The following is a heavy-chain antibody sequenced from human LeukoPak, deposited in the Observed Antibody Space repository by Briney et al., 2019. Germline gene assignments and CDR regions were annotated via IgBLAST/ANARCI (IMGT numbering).Heavy chain of an antibody. CDR2: IYYTGST. D-gene: IGHD1-26*01. J-gene: IGHJ2*01. V-gene: IGHV4-59*01. CDR1: GGSISSYY. CDR3: ARDLSGRPQGWYFDL. Sequence: PSETLSLTCTVSGGSISSYYWSWLRQPPGKGLEWIGYIYYTGSTNYNPSLKSRVTISVDTSKNQFSLKLSSVTVADTAMYYCARDLSGRPQGWYFDLWGRGTLVTVSS.